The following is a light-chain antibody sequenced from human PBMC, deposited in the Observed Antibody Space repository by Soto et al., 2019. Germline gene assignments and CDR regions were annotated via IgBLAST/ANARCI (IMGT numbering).Light chain of an antibody. V-gene: IGKV3-20*01. Sequence: EIVLTQSPGTLSLSPGERASLSCRASQSVSSSYLAWYQQKPGQAPKVLIYRASSRATGIPDRFSGSGSGTDFTLTISRLEPEDFAVYYCQQYGNSPQTFGQGTKVDIK. CDR2: RAS. CDR3: QQYGNSPQT. J-gene: IGKJ1*01. CDR1: QSVSSSY.